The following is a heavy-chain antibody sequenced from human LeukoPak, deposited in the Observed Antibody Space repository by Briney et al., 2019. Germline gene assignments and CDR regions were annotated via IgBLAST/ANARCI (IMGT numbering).Heavy chain of an antibody. V-gene: IGHV3-21*01. D-gene: IGHD2-2*02. CDR3: ARVSCSSTSCYTPDY. J-gene: IGHJ4*02. CDR1: GFTFSSYA. Sequence: GGSLRLSCAASGFTFSSYAMSWVRQAPGKGLEWVSSISSSSSYIYYADSVKGRFTISRDNAKNSLYLQMNSLRAEGTAVYYCARVSCSSTSCYTPDYWGQGTLVTVSS. CDR2: ISSSSSYI.